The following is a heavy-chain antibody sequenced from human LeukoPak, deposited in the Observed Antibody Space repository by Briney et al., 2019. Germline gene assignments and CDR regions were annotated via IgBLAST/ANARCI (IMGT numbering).Heavy chain of an antibody. V-gene: IGHV3-74*03. CDR2: INSDGRST. J-gene: IGHJ4*02. D-gene: IGHD2-21*01. Sequence: GGSLRLSCAASRFTFSSSWMHWVRQAPGKGLVWVSGINSDGRSTKYADSVKGRFTISRDNAINMLYLQMNSLRAEDTAVYYCVREGESFDYRGQGALVTVSS. CDR3: VREGESFDY. CDR1: RFTFSSSW.